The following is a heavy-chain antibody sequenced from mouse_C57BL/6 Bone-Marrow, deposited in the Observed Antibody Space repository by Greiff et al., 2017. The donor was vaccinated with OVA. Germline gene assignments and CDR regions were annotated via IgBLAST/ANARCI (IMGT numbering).Heavy chain of an antibody. J-gene: IGHJ1*03. CDR2: IHPNSGST. V-gene: IGHV1-64*01. Sequence: VQLQQPGAELVKPGASVKLSCKASGYTFTSYWMHWVKQRPGQGLEWIGMIHPNSGSTNYNEKFKSKATLTVDKSSSTAYMQLSSLTSEDSAVYYCAREGYGSSSDWYFDVWGTGTTVTVSS. CDR3: AREGYGSSSDWYFDV. CDR1: GYTFTSYW. D-gene: IGHD1-1*01.